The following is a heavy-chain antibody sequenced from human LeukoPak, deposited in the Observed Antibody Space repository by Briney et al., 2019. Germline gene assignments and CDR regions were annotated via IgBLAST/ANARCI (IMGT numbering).Heavy chain of an antibody. CDR2: IIPIFGIA. Sequence: SVKVSCKASGGTFSSYAISWVRQAPGQGLEWMGRIIPIFGIANYAQKFQGRVTITADKSTSTAYMELSSLRSEDTAVYYCARDRSDSGDYWGQGTLVTVSS. V-gene: IGHV1-69*04. CDR1: GGTFSSYA. D-gene: IGHD1-26*01. CDR3: ARDRSDSGDY. J-gene: IGHJ4*02.